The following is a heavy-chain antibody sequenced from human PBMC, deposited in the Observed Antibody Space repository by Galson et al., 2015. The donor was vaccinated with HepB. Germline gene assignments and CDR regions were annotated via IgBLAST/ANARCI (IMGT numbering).Heavy chain of an antibody. CDR1: GYTFTTNG. CDR3: ARDRDYRFDY. CDR2: ISANSGNT. J-gene: IGHJ4*02. D-gene: IGHD4/OR15-4a*01. V-gene: IGHV1-18*04. Sequence: PVKVSCKAYGYTFTTNGISWVRQAPGQGLEWMGWISANSGNTKYAQNLQGRVTLTRDTSTSTAYLELRSLRSDDTAAYYCARDRDYRFDYWGQGTLVTVSS.